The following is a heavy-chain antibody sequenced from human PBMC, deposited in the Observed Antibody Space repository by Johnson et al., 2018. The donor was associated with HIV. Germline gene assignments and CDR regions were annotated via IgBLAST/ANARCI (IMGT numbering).Heavy chain of an antibody. V-gene: IGHV3-66*01. CDR3: ARDPGPQWELEATDAFDI. J-gene: IGHJ3*02. CDR2: IYSGGST. Sequence: MQLVKSGGGLVQPGGSLRLSCAASGFTVSSNYMSWVRQAPGKGLEWVSVIYSGGSTYYADSVKGRLTISRDNAKNTLYLQMNSLRAEDTAVYYCARDPGPQWELEATDAFDIWGQGTMVTVSS. CDR1: GFTVSSNY. D-gene: IGHD1-26*01.